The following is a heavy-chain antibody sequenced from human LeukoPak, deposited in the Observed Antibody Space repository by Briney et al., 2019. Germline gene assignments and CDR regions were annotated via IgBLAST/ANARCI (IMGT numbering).Heavy chain of an antibody. V-gene: IGHV3-48*03. CDR3: ASEGAIRGVIDY. CDR2: ISSSANII. J-gene: IGHJ4*02. CDR1: GFTFSTYE. D-gene: IGHD3-10*01. Sequence: GGSLRLSCAASGFTFSTYEMNWVRQAPGKGLEWVSYISSSANIIHYADSVKGRFTNSRDNAKNSLYLQMSSLRAEDTAVYYCASEGAIRGVIDYWGQGTLVTVSS.